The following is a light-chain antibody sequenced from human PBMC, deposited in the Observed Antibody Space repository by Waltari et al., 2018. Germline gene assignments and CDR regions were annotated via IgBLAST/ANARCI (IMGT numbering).Light chain of an antibody. J-gene: IGLJ3*02. CDR2: GVS. CDR1: SSDIGIYNF. V-gene: IGLV2-14*03. CDR3: SSYTSTSSPWV. Sequence: QSALTQPASVSGSPGQSITISCTGTSSDIGIYNFVSWYQQHPDKAPKLVIYGVSNRPLVVSNRVSGSKSGNAASLTISGLQAEDEADYYCSSYTSTSSPWVFGGGTKLTVL.